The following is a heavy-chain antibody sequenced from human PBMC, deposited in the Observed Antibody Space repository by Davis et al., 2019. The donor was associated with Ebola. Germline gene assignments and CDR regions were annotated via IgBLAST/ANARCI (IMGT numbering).Heavy chain of an antibody. CDR1: GFTFSGSA. J-gene: IGHJ6*02. D-gene: IGHD2-2*01. Sequence: GASLKISCAASGFTFSGSAMHWVRQASGKGLEWVGRIRSKANSYATAYAASVKARFTISTDDSKNTAYLQMNSLKTEDTAVYYCSGTSSSGDGWGQGTTVTVSS. CDR2: IRSKANSYAT. CDR3: SGTSSSGDG. V-gene: IGHV3-73*01.